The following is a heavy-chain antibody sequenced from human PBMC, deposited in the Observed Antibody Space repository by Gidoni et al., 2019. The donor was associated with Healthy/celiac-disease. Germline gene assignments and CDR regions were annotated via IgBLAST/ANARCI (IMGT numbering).Heavy chain of an antibody. CDR3: SRRHGGSKCAFDI. J-gene: IGHJ3*02. V-gene: IGHV4-39*02. D-gene: IGHD3-16*01. CDR2: IYYSASH. CDR1: GGAISSSSYY. Sequence: QLKLQESGPGLVKPSETLSLNGTVSGGAISSSSYYWGWIRQPPGKGLAWIGGIYYSASHYYNPSLKGRITISVATSKNHFSLKLSSATAADAAVYYCSRRHGGSKCAFDIWGQGTMVTVSS.